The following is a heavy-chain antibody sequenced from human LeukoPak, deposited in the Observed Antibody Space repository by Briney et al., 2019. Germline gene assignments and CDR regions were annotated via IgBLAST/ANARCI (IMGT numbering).Heavy chain of an antibody. CDR1: GGSISSSSYY. D-gene: IGHD6-19*01. CDR3: ARLALPGPIYYFDY. J-gene: IGHJ4*02. V-gene: IGHV4-39*01. CDR2: IYYSGVT. Sequence: PSETLSLTCTVSGGSISSSSYYWGWIRQPPGKGLEWIGSIYYSGVTYYNPSLKSRVTISVDTSKNQFSLKLSSVTASDTAVYYCARLALPGPIYYFDYWGQGTPVTVSS.